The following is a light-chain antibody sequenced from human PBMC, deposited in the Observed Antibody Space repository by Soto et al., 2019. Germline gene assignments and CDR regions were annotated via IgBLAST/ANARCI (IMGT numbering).Light chain of an antibody. CDR2: EVS. V-gene: IGLV2-14*01. Sequence: QSVLTQPASVSGSPGQSITISCSGTSSDIGGYTYVSWYQQHPGKAPKFLIYEVSNRPSGVSNRFSGSKSGNTASLTISGLQAEDEADYYCSSYTSSNTLLFGTGTQLTVL. J-gene: IGLJ1*01. CDR3: SSYTSSNTLL. CDR1: SSDIGGYTY.